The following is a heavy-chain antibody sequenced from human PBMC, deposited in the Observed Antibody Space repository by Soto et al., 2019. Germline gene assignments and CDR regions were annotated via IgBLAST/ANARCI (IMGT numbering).Heavy chain of an antibody. CDR1: GFTVSTNY. J-gene: IGHJ4*02. CDR3: ARASIAAAGYYFDY. V-gene: IGHV3-53*01. Sequence: EVQLVESGGGLIQPGGSLRLSCAASGFTVSTNYMSWVRQAPGKGLEWVSVIYSGGSTYYADSVKGRFTISRDNSKNTLYLQVNGLRAEGTAVYYCARASIAAAGYYFDYWGQGTLVTVSS. CDR2: IYSGGST. D-gene: IGHD6-13*01.